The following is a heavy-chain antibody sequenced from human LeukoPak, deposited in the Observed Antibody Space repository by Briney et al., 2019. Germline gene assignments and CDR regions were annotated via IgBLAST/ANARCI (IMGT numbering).Heavy chain of an antibody. Sequence: GGSLRLSCTTFGLRFSRYNFNWVRQAPGKGLEWLSYISTTSETIFYGDSVKGRFNISRDNAKNLLYLQMNSLRAEDTAVYFCATYHDTTGYFKEAFEMWGQGTFVTVSS. CDR1: GLRFSRYN. CDR2: ISTTSETI. V-gene: IGHV3-48*01. D-gene: IGHD3-22*01. CDR3: ATYHDTTGYFKEAFEM. J-gene: IGHJ3*02.